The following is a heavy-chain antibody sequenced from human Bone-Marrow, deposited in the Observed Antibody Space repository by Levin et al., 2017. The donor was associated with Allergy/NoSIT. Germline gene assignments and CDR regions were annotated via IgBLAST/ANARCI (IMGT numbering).Heavy chain of an antibody. V-gene: IGHV5-51*03. D-gene: IGHD2-8*01. CDR3: ATRPPGCSDGHNCSPYFDF. J-gene: IGHJ4*02. CDR1: GYTFTHTW. Sequence: GASVKVSCKASGYTFTHTWIAWVRQKPGQGLEWMGLIHPRDSDTTYSPSFQGQVTISVDKSISTAYLQWSSLEASDTAMYYCATRPPGCSDGHNCSPYFDFWGQGTLVTVSS. CDR2: IHPRDSDT.